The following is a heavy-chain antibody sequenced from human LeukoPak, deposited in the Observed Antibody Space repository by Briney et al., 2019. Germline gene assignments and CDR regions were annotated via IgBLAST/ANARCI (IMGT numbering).Heavy chain of an antibody. J-gene: IGHJ4*02. CDR2: ISGSGAST. CDR1: GFTFSTYA. CDR3: ATSLHLDSYFDY. D-gene: IGHD2-2*01. V-gene: IGHV3-23*01. Sequence: GGSLRLSCAASGFTFSTYAMSWVRQAPGKGLKWVSTISGSGASTLYADSVKGRFTISRDNSKNTLYLQMNSLRVEDTAVYYCATSLHLDSYFDYWGQGNLVTVSS.